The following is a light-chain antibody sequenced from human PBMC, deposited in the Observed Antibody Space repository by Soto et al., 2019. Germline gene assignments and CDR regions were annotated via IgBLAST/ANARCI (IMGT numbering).Light chain of an antibody. CDR1: RSIGNN. V-gene: IGKV1-39*01. J-gene: IGKJ5*01. Sequence: QVTQSPTSLSASVGDRVTITCRASRSIGNNLNWYQQRPGKAPQLLIYAASSLQSGVPSRFSGSSSGTVFTLTINGLQPEDFATYYCQQSFSPHIAFGQGTRL. CDR3: QQSFSPHIA. CDR2: AAS.